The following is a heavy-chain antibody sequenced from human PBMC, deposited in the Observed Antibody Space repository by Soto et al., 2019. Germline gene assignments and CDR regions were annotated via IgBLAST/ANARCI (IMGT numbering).Heavy chain of an antibody. CDR3: ATVRFTSTKRQLGDIVVVPAATNYYYYGMDV. D-gene: IGHD2-2*01. Sequence: GGSLRLSCAASGFTFGDYAMHWVRQAPGKGLEWVSRIIWDGGSTYYADSVKGRFTISRDNSKNSLYLQMNSLRAEDTALYYCATVRFTSTKRQLGDIVVVPAATNYYYYGMDVWGQGTTVTVSS. CDR1: GFTFGDYA. CDR2: IIWDGGST. J-gene: IGHJ6*02. V-gene: IGHV3-43D*04.